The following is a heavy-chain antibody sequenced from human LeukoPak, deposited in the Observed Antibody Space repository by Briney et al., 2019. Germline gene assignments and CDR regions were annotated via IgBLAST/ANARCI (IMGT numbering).Heavy chain of an antibody. CDR1: GFTFSAYA. V-gene: IGHV3-23*01. J-gene: IGHJ3*02. Sequence: GGSLRLSCAASGFTFSAYAMMWVRQAPGKGPEGVSAIRGGGGSAFYADSVKGRFTISRDNSKYTLFLQMNSLRAEDTAVYYCARDPNGDYIGAFDMWGPGTMVTVSS. CDR3: ARDPNGDYIGAFDM. CDR2: IRGGGGSA. D-gene: IGHD4-17*01.